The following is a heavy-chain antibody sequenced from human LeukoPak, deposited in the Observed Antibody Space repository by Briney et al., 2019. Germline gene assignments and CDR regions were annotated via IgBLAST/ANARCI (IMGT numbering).Heavy chain of an antibody. CDR3: ARSLIGGTSYYFDY. Sequence: GASVKVSCKASGYTFTGYYMHWVRQAPGQGLEWMGWINPNSGGTNYAQKFQGRVTMTRDTSISTAYMEVSRLRSDDTAVYYCARSLIGGTSYYFDYWGQGTLVTVSA. CDR1: GYTFTGYY. V-gene: IGHV1-2*02. D-gene: IGHD3-16*01. J-gene: IGHJ4*02. CDR2: INPNSGGT.